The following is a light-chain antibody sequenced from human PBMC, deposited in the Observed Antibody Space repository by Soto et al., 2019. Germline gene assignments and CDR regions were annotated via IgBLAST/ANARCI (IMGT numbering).Light chain of an antibody. J-gene: IGKJ1*01. V-gene: IGKV3-15*01. Sequence: EIVMTQSPATLSVSPGERATLSCRASHRVSSNLAWYQQKPGQAPRLLIYGASTRATGIPARFSGSGSVTEFTLTISSLQSEDFAVYYCQQYNNWPQTFGQGTKVDI. CDR1: HRVSSN. CDR2: GAS. CDR3: QQYNNWPQT.